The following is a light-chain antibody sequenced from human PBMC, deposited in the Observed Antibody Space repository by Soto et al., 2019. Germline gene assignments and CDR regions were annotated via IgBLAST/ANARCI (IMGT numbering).Light chain of an antibody. Sequence: SYELTQPPSVSVAPGQTASITCGGSNIGSKSVQWYRQKRGQAPLLVVNDDSDRPSGIPERFSGSNSGNTATLTISRVEAGDEADYYCQVWDNTNDHPVYVFGTGTKLTVL. CDR1: NIGSKS. J-gene: IGLJ1*01. V-gene: IGLV3-21*02. CDR3: QVWDNTNDHPVYV. CDR2: DDS.